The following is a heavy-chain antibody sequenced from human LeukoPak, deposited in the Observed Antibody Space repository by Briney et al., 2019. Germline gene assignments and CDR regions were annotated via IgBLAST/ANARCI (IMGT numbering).Heavy chain of an antibody. Sequence: ASVKVSCKASGGTFSSYAISWVRQAPGQGLEWMGGIIPIFGTANYAQKFQGRVTITADESTSTAYMELSSLRSEDTAVYYCAGRTTVTHYYYYYMDVWAKGPRSPSP. CDR1: GGTFSSYA. D-gene: IGHD4-17*01. CDR2: IIPIFGTA. V-gene: IGHV1-69*13. CDR3: AGRTTVTHYYYYYMDV. J-gene: IGHJ6*03.